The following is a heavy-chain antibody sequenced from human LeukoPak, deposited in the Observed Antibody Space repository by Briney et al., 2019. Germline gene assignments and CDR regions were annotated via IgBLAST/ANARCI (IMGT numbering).Heavy chain of an antibody. Sequence: ASVKVSCKASGYTFTGYYMHWVRQAPGQGLEWMGWINPDIGVTKYAQKFQDRVPMPRDTSIGTAYMELSRLRSDDTAVYYSARQDYGDFLPPAGYWGQGTLVTVSS. V-gene: IGHV1-2*02. CDR3: ARQDYGDFLPPAGY. CDR2: INPDIGVT. D-gene: IGHD4-17*01. CDR1: GYTFTGYY. J-gene: IGHJ4*02.